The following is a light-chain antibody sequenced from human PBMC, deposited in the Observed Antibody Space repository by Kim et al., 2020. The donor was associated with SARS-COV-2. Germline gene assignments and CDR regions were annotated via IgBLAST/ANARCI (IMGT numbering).Light chain of an antibody. Sequence: GQSITISCTGTSSDVGHCKYVSWYQQHPGKAPKLIICEVSERPSGVSNRFSGSKSDNTASLTISGLQAEDEADYYCTSCTTSNTWVFGGGTQLSVL. CDR1: SSDVGHCKY. V-gene: IGLV2-14*01. J-gene: IGLJ3*02. CDR2: EVS. CDR3: TSCTTSNTWV.